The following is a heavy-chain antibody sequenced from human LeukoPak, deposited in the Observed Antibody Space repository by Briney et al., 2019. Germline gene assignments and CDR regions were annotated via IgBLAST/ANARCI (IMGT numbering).Heavy chain of an antibody. D-gene: IGHD3-22*01. CDR1: GGSFSGYY. Sequence: SETLSLTCAVYGGSFSGYYWSWIRQPPGKGLEWIGEMNHSGSTNYNPSLKSRVTISVDTSKNQFSLKLSSVTAADTAVYYCARKGVPLYYYDSSGYSFDYWGQGTLVTVSS. V-gene: IGHV4-34*01. J-gene: IGHJ4*02. CDR3: ARKGVPLYYYDSSGYSFDY. CDR2: MNHSGST.